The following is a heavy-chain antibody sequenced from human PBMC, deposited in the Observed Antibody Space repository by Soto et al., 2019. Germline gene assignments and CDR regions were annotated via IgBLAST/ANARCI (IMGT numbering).Heavy chain of an antibody. CDR3: ARDLGGSYYAPVDY. D-gene: IGHD1-26*01. Sequence: QVQLVQSGAEVKKPGASVKVSCKASGYTFTSYGISWVRQAPGQGLEWMGWISAYNGNTKYAQKLQGRVTTTTDTXASTAYRELRSLRSDDTAVYYCARDLGGSYYAPVDYWGQGTLVTVSS. V-gene: IGHV1-18*01. CDR2: ISAYNGNT. J-gene: IGHJ4*02. CDR1: GYTFTSYG.